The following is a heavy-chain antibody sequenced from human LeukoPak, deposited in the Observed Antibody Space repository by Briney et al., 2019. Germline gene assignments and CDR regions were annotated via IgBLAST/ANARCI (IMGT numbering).Heavy chain of an antibody. CDR1: GFTFSNYW. CDR2: INQDGSAK. J-gene: IGHJ3*02. CDR3: ARVGDAFDI. V-gene: IGHV3-7*01. Sequence: GGSLRLSCAASGFTFSNYWMSWVRQAPGKGLEWVANINQDGSAKYYVDSMEGRFTISRDNAKNSLYLQMNSLRAEDTAVYYCARVGDAFDIWGQGTMVTVSS. D-gene: IGHD3-16*01.